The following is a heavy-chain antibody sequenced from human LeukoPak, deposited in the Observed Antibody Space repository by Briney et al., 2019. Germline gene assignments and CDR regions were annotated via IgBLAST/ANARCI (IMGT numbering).Heavy chain of an antibody. CDR3: ARYSPIFDY. CDR1: GFTFSSYW. J-gene: IGHJ4*02. D-gene: IGHD5-18*01. CDR2: IKVDGGEK. Sequence: GGSLRLSCAASGFTFSSYWMGWVRQAPGKGLEFVANIKVDGGEKYYVDSVKGRFTISRDDAKNSLYLQMNSLRAEDTAVYYCARYSPIFDYWGQGTLVTVSS. V-gene: IGHV3-7*04.